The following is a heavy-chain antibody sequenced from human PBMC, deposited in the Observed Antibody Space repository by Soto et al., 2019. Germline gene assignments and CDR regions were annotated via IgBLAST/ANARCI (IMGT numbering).Heavy chain of an antibody. CDR1: GDSVSSNSAA. CDR3: ARDTVLLWFGELRLPPYGMDV. D-gene: IGHD3-10*01. J-gene: IGHJ6*02. Sequence: QSPTLSLTCAISGDSVSSNSAAWNWIRQSPSRGLEWLGRTYYRSKWYNDYAVSVKSRITINPDTSKNQFSLQLNSVTPEDTAVYYCARDTVLLWFGELRLPPYGMDVWGQGTTVTVSS. V-gene: IGHV6-1*01. CDR2: TYYRSKWYN.